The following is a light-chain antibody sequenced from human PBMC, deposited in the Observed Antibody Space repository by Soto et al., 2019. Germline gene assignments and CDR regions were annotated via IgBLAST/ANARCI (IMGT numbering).Light chain of an antibody. V-gene: IGLV1-36*01. J-gene: IGLJ1*01. Sequence: QAVRTEQPSVSEAPRQMVTISCSGSSSNIGNNAVNWYQQLPGQAPKIVIYYDNLLTSGVSDRFSGSKSGISASLAISDLQSDDEADYYCASWDDSLNAYVFGPGTKVTVL. CDR1: SSNIGNNA. CDR2: YDN. CDR3: ASWDDSLNAYV.